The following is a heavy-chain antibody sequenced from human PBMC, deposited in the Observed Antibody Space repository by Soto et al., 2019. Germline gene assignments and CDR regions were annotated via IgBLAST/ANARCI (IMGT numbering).Heavy chain of an antibody. CDR3: ARDPHSYYYDSSGSIPGGWFDP. V-gene: IGHV1-18*01. CDR2: ISAYNGNT. Sequence: EASVKVSCKASGYTFTSYGISWVRQAPGQGLEWMGWISAYNGNTNYAQKLQGRVTMTTDTSTSTAYMELRSLRSDDTAVYYCARDPHSYYYDSSGSIPGGWFDPWGQGTLVTVSS. CDR1: GYTFTSYG. D-gene: IGHD3-22*01. J-gene: IGHJ5*02.